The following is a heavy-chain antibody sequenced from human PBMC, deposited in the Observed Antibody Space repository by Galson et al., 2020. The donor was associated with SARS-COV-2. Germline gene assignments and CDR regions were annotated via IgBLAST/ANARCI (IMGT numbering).Heavy chain of an antibody. Sequence: GESLKISCAASGFTFSSYWMSWVRQAPGKGLEWVANIKQDGSEKYYVDSVKGRFTISRDNAKNSLYLQMNSLRAEDTAVYYCARDLYSAVAGLDYYYYYGMDVWGQGTTVTVSS. CDR3: ARDLYSAVAGLDYYYYYGMDV. J-gene: IGHJ6*02. CDR2: IKQDGSEK. D-gene: IGHD6-19*01. CDR1: GFTFSSYW. V-gene: IGHV3-7*03.